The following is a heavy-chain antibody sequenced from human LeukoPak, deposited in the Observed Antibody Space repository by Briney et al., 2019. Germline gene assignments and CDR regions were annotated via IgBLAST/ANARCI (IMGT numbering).Heavy chain of an antibody. D-gene: IGHD3-9*01. CDR1: GGSFSGYY. CDR3: ARTVYDILTGYNVDAFDI. CDR2: INHSGST. V-gene: IGHV4-34*01. J-gene: IGHJ3*02. Sequence: SETLSLTCAVYGGSFSGYYWSWIRQPPGKGLEWIGEINHSGSTNYNPSLRSRVTISVDTSKNQFSLKLSSVTAADTAVYYCARTVYDILTGYNVDAFDIWGQGTIVTVSS.